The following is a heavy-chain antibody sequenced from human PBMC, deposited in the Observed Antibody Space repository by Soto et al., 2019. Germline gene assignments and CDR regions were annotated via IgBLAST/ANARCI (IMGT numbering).Heavy chain of an antibody. CDR1: GGSISSYY. CDR2: IYYSGST. CDR3: ACLSAAPERDRYCYYMDV. J-gene: IGHJ6*03. V-gene: IGHV4-59*01. Sequence: PSETLSLTCTVSGGSISSYYWSWIRQPPGKGLEWIGYIYYSGSTNYNPSLKSRVTISVDTSKNQFSLKLSSVTAADTAVYYCACLSAAPERDRYCYYMDVWGKGTTVTVSS. D-gene: IGHD3-3*02.